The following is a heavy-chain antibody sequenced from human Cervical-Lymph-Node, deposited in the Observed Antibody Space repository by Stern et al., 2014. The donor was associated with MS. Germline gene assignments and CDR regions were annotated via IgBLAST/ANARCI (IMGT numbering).Heavy chain of an antibody. CDR1: GGPISSSSFY. J-gene: IGHJ6*02. CDR2: LYYSGTP. CDR3: ARHCAHGVCSTFGGMDV. D-gene: IGHD2-8*01. Sequence: QLQLQESGPRLVKPSGTLSFTCTVSGGPISSSSFYWDWIRQPPGKGREWIGRLYYSGTPRSTPSLKVRVAMSVATSKNKSPRKLSSVTAADTALYYCARHCAHGVCSTFGGMDVWGRGTTVTVSS. V-gene: IGHV4-39*01.